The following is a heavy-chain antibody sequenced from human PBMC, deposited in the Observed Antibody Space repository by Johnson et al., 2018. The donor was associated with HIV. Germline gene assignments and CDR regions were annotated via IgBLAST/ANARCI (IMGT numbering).Heavy chain of an antibody. J-gene: IGHJ3*02. Sequence: EVQLVESGGGLVQPGGSLRLSCAASGFTFSSYDMHWVRQATGKGLEWVSAIGTAGDTYYPGSVKGRFTISRDNSKNTLYLQMNSLRAEDTAVDYGARENPELGRFAFDIWGQGTMVTVSS. CDR2: IGTAGDT. CDR1: GFTFSSYD. V-gene: IGHV3-13*01. D-gene: IGHD1-14*01. CDR3: ARENPELGRFAFDI.